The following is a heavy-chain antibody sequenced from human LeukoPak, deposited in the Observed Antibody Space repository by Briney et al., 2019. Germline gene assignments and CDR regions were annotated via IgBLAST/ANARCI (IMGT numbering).Heavy chain of an antibody. J-gene: IGHJ4*02. Sequence: SETLSLTCTVSGGTIGSGSYYWSWIRQPAGKGLEWIGRMYPTSGSINYSPSLRSRVTISVDTSKNHFSLRLSSVTAADTAMYFCARGFHDSRLRPPDVWGQGTLVTVSS. D-gene: IGHD3-22*01. CDR3: ARGFHDSRLRPPDV. V-gene: IGHV4-61*02. CDR2: MYPTSGSI. CDR1: GGTIGSGSYY.